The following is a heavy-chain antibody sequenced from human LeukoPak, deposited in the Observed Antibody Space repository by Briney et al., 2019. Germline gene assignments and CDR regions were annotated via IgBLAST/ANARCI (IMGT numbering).Heavy chain of an antibody. D-gene: IGHD1-7*01. CDR1: GFTFSNYW. CDR3: ATAGNYRFDY. Sequence: AGGSLRLSCAASGFTFSNYWVHWVRQAPGKGLVWVSRINPDGSTINYADSVKGRFTISRDNAKNTLYLQMNSLRAEDTAVYYCATAGNYRFDYGGQGTLVTVSS. CDR2: INPDGSTI. V-gene: IGHV3-74*01. J-gene: IGHJ4*02.